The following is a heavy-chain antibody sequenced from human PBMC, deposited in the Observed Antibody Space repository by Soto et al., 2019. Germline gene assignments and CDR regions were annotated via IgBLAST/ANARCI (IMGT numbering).Heavy chain of an antibody. V-gene: IGHV4-30-4*01. Sequence: QVQLQESGPGLVKPSQTLSLTCTVSGDSIKRDDYYWSWIRQPPGKGLEWIGYILYSGTTYYNPTLKSRLIISLATSKNQFSLKLTSVTAADTAVYYCARDGGPLYYGMDFWGQGTTVTVSS. CDR2: ILYSGTT. D-gene: IGHD3-10*01. CDR1: GDSIKRDDYY. J-gene: IGHJ6*02. CDR3: ARDGGPLYYGMDF.